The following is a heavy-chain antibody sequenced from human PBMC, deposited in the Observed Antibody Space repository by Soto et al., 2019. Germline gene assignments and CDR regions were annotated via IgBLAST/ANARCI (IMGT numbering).Heavy chain of an antibody. CDR3: AGTDYSYYYYAMDV. CDR2: IYTSGST. Sequence: SETLSLTCTVSDGSIRGYYWSWIRQPAGKGLEWIGRIYTSGSTNYKPSLKSRVTMSVDTSKKQFSLKLSSATAADTAVYYCAGTDYSYYYYAMDVWGQGATVTVSS. V-gene: IGHV4-4*07. J-gene: IGHJ6*02. CDR1: DGSIRGYY.